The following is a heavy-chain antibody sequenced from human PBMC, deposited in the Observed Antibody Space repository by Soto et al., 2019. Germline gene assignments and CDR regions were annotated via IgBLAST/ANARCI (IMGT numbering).Heavy chain of an antibody. J-gene: IGHJ4*02. V-gene: IGHV3-23*01. CDR2: VSIGGST. CDR1: GFTFSSYA. Sequence: DVQLLESGGGLVQPEGSLRLSCAASGFTFSSYAMGWVRQGPGKGLEWVAVVSIGGSTHYADSVRGRFTISRDNSKNPLSLQMNNLAAEDPAVYFCAKRRGAGGHFDYWGQGALVTVSS. CDR3: AKRRGAGGHFDY. D-gene: IGHD2-15*01.